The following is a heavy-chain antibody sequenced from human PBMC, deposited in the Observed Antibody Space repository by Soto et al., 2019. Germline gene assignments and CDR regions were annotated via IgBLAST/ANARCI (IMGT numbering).Heavy chain of an antibody. D-gene: IGHD3-22*01. V-gene: IGHV3-53*01. CDR2: LYDLDGT. CDR1: GFTVSGKKY. CDR3: ARGYYDTSGQSNTFDI. J-gene: IGHJ3*02. Sequence: PGESLKISCEAFGFTVSGKKYVAWVRQAPGKGLEWVSALYDLDGTYYADSVKGRFTTSSDSSRTTVYLQMNSLRPDDTAVYYCARGYYDTSGQSNTFDIWGQGTMVTVSS.